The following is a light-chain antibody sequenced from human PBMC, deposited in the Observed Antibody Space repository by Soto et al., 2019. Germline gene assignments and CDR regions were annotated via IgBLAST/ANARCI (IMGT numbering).Light chain of an antibody. CDR2: DVT. V-gene: IGLV2-14*01. J-gene: IGLJ1*01. Sequence: QSALTQPASVSGSPGQSITISCTGTSSDVGGYNSVSWYRQDPGKAPKLIIYDVTYRPSGVSNRFSGSKSGNTASLTISGLQSEDEADYHCSSFTSSITYVFGTGNKVTVL. CDR1: SSDVGGYNS. CDR3: SSFTSSITYV.